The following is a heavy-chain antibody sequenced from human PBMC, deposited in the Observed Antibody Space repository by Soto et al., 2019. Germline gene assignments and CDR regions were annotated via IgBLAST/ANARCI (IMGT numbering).Heavy chain of an antibody. CDR2: ISAYNGDT. D-gene: IGHD3-22*01. V-gene: IGHV1-18*01. J-gene: IGHJ6*02. Sequence: ASVKVSCKASGYTFTSYGISWVRQAPGQGLEWMGWISAYNGDTNYAQKLQGRVTMTTDTSTSTAYMELRSLRSDDTAVYYCARDRYYDSSGYRYYYGMDVWGQGTTVTVSS. CDR3: ARDRYYDSSGYRYYYGMDV. CDR1: GYTFTSYG.